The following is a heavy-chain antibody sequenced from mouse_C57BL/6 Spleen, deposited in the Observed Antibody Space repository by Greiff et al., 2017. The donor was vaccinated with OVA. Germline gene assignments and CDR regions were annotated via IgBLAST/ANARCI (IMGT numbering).Heavy chain of an antibody. J-gene: IGHJ3*01. V-gene: IGHV1-15*01. CDR1: GYTFTDYE. CDR3: TKGMVTKGFAY. Sequence: QVQLQQSGAELVRPGASVTLSCQASGYTFTDYEMHWVQQTPVHGLEWIGAIDPETGGTAYNQKFKGKAILTADKSSSTAYMELRSLTSEDSAVYYCTKGMVTKGFAYWGQGTLVTVSA. CDR2: IDPETGGT. D-gene: IGHD2-2*01.